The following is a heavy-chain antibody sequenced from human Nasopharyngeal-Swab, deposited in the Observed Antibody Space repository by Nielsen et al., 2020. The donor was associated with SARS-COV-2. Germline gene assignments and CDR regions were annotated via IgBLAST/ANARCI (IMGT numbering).Heavy chain of an antibody. J-gene: IGHJ4*02. D-gene: IGHD3-10*01. Sequence: ASVQVSCKASGYTFTSYGISWVRQAPAQGLEWMGWISAYNGNTNYAQKLQGRVTMTTDTSTSTAYMELRSLRSDDTAVYYCARVVRPLLWFGELAPLVDYWGQGTLVTVSS. CDR2: ISAYNGNT. CDR3: ARVVRPLLWFGELAPLVDY. CDR1: GYTFTSYG. V-gene: IGHV1-18*01.